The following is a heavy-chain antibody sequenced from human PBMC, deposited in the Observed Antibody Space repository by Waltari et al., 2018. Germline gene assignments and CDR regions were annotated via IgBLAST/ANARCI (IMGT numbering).Heavy chain of an antibody. V-gene: IGHV3-33*03. J-gene: IGHJ4*02. Sequence: VQLLESGGAVVQPGRSLRLSCAASGFTFSSHGMDWVRQGPGKGLEWGAFIWYEGSTKYYSDSVKGRFSISRDKDKNMLYLEMKSLSVEDTAVYYCVKEGDFWSSPKYYFDSWGPGTPVTVSS. CDR2: IWYEGSTK. CDR1: GFTFSSHG. CDR3: VKEGDFWSSPKYYFDS. D-gene: IGHD3-3*01.